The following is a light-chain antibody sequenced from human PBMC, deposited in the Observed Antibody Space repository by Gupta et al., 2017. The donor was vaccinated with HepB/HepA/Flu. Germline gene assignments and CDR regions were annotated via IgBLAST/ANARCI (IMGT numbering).Light chain of an antibody. Sequence: SVLTQPHSVSRTPGQRGTLCCSGSNSNIGSHSVNRYQQLPGTAPKLLIFGNYQRPSGVPDRFSGSKSGTSASLAISGLLSEDEADYYCATWDDSLNVYVFGTGTKVTVL. CDR3: ATWDDSLNVYV. CDR2: GNY. J-gene: IGLJ1*01. V-gene: IGLV1-44*01. CDR1: NSNIGSHS.